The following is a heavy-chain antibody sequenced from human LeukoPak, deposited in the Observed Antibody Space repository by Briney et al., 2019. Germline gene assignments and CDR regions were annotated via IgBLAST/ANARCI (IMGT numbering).Heavy chain of an antibody. CDR2: IYYSGST. CDR1: GGSISSSSYY. J-gene: IGHJ4*02. Sequence: SETLSLTCTVSGGSISSSSYYWGWIRQPPGKGLEWIGSIYYSGSTYYNPSLKSRVTISVDTSKNQFSLKLSSVTAADTAVYYCARGEQLVDYWGQGTLVTVSS. V-gene: IGHV4-39*07. CDR3: ARGEQLVDY. D-gene: IGHD6-13*01.